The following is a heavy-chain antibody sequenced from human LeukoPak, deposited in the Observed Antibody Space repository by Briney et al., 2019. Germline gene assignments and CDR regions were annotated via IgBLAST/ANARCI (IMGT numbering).Heavy chain of an antibody. Sequence: GFTFXSXXXNXVRXXPGXGXXWXSYICMTRSTIHYADSVKGRFTIYRENEKNSLYLKMNSLRAEDTAVYYCARKQLGYYYMDVWGKGTTVTVSS. CDR3: ARKQLGYYYMDV. CDR2: ICMTRSTI. D-gene: IGHD6-6*01. CDR1: GFTFXSXX. V-gene: IGHV3-48*01. J-gene: IGHJ6*03.